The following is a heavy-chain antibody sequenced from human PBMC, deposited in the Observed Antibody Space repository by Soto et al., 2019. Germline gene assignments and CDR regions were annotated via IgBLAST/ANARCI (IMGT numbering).Heavy chain of an antibody. D-gene: IGHD3-3*01. CDR1: GFTFSSYG. Sequence: QVQLVESGGGVVQPGRSLRLSCAASGFTFSSYGMHWVRQAPGKGLEWVAVIWYDGSNKYYADSVKGRFTISRDNSKNTLYLQMNSLRAEDTAVYYCARDGHDFPYYDFWSGYYSYWGQGTLVTVSS. V-gene: IGHV3-33*01. CDR3: ARDGHDFPYYDFWSGYYSY. J-gene: IGHJ4*02. CDR2: IWYDGSNK.